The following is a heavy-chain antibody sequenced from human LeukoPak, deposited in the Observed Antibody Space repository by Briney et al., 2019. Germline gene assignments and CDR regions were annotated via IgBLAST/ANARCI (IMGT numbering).Heavy chain of an antibody. CDR2: ISSSSSYI. CDR1: GFTFSSYS. D-gene: IGHD2-2*01. Sequence: KPGGSLRLSCAASGFTFSSYSMNWVRQAPGKGLEWVSSISSSSSYIYYADSVKGRFTISRDNAKNSLYLQMNSLRAEDTAVYYCARIPYCSSTNCYPSDYWGQGTLVTVSS. V-gene: IGHV3-21*01. J-gene: IGHJ4*02. CDR3: ARIPYCSSTNCYPSDY.